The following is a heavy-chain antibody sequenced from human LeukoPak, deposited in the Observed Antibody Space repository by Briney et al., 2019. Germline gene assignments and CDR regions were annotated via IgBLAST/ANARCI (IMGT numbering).Heavy chain of an antibody. CDR1: GFTFGSYA. V-gene: IGHV3-23*01. J-gene: IGHJ5*01. CDR3: AKDAVRGSGRINWFDS. Sequence: GGSLRLSCATSGFTFGSYAMTWVRQASGKGLEWVSGITGIDSSTYYADSVRGRFTISRDNSKNTLYLQMNSLRGEDTATYYCAKDAVRGSGRINWFDSWGQGTLVTVSS. CDR2: ITGIDSST. D-gene: IGHD3-10*01.